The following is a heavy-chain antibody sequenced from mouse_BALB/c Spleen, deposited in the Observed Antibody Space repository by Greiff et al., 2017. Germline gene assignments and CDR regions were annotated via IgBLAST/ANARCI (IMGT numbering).Heavy chain of an antibody. J-gene: IGHJ3*01. CDR2: IDPANGNT. Sequence: VLLQQSGAELVKPGASVKLSCTASGFNIKDTYMHWVKQRPEQGLEWIGRIDPANGNTKYDPKFQGKATITADTSSNTAYLQLSSLTSEDTAVDYCARSSTKGAYWGQGTLVTVSA. CDR1: GFNIKDTY. V-gene: IGHV14-3*02. D-gene: IGHD2-14*01. CDR3: ARSSTKGAY.